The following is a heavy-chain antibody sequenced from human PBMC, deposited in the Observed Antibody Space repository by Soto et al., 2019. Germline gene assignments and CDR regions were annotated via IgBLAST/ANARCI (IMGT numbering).Heavy chain of an antibody. D-gene: IGHD3-16*01. V-gene: IGHV4-39*01. CDR2: FHYSGST. Sequence: SETLSLTCTVSGGSISSRDSYWGWIRQPPGKGLEWIGSFHYSGSTYYNPSLKRRVTISVDTSKNQLSLRVTSVTAPATAVYSCARGFGRSHFDYWGQGILVTVSS. CDR1: GGSISSRDSY. CDR3: ARGFGRSHFDY. J-gene: IGHJ4*02.